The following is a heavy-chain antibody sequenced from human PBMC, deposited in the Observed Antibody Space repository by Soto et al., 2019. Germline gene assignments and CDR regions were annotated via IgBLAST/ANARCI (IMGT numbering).Heavy chain of an antibody. V-gene: IGHV3-15*01. J-gene: IGHJ4*02. Sequence: GGSLRRSCAASGFTFSNAWMSWVRQAPGKGLEWVGRLKSKTDGVTTDYAAPVIGRFTISRDDSKNTLYLQMNSLKTEDTAVYYCTTDDPINRYWGQGTLVTVSS. CDR2: LKSKTDGVTT. CDR1: GFTFSNAW. CDR3: TTDDPINRY.